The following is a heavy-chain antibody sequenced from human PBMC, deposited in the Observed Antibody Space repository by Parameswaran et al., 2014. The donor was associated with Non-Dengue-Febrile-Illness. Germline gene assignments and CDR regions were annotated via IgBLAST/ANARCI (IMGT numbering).Heavy chain of an antibody. J-gene: IGHJ6*02. CDR2: IRSKAYGGTT. D-gene: IGHD2-2*01. Sequence: RWIRQPPGKGLEWVGFIRSKAYGGTTEYAASVKGRFTISRDDSKSIAYLQMNSLKTEDTAVYYCTRDTYQLLAIGWEYYYYGMDVWGQGTTVTVSS. V-gene: IGHV3-49*02. CDR3: TRDTYQLLAIGWEYYYYGMDV.